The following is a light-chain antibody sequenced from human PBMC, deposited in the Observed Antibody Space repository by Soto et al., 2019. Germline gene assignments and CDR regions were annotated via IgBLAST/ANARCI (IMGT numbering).Light chain of an antibody. Sequence: EIVMTQSPATLSVSPGERATLSCRASQRVSSKLAWYQQKPGQAPRLLIYGASTRATGIPARFSGSGSGTEFTLTISSLQSEDFAVYYCQQYNNWPPITFDQGTRLEIK. CDR1: QRVSSK. CDR2: GAS. V-gene: IGKV3-15*01. J-gene: IGKJ5*01. CDR3: QQYNNWPPIT.